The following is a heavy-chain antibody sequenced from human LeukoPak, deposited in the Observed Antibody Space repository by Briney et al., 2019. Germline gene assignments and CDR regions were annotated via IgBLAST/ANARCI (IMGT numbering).Heavy chain of an antibody. V-gene: IGHV3-23*01. CDR2: ISGGGGST. Sequence: GGSLRLSCAASGFTFTTYAMSWVRQAPGKGLQWVSAISGGGGSTYYADSVKGRFTISRDNSKNTLYPQMNSLRVEDTAVYYCAKVVYDSSGYPARYFDLWGRGTLVTVSS. D-gene: IGHD3-22*01. CDR1: GFTFTTYA. J-gene: IGHJ2*01. CDR3: AKVVYDSSGYPARYFDL.